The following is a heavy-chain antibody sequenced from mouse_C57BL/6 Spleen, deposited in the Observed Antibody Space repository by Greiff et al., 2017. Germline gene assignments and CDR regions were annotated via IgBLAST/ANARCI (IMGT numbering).Heavy chain of an antibody. Sequence: QVQLKESGPELVKPGASVKISCKASGYAFSSSWMNWVKQRPGKGLEWIGRIYPGDGDTNYNGKFKGKATLTADKSSSTAYMQLSSLTSEDSAVDYCARGGTAQGTDAMDYWGQGTSVTVSS. V-gene: IGHV1-82*01. D-gene: IGHD3-2*02. J-gene: IGHJ4*01. CDR3: ARGGTAQGTDAMDY. CDR2: IYPGDGDT. CDR1: GYAFSSSW.